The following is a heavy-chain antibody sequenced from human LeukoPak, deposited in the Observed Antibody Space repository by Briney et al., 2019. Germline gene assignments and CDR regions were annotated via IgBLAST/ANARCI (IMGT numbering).Heavy chain of an antibody. D-gene: IGHD3-22*01. CDR3: ASGSSYDSSGRGFDY. Sequence: GASVKVSCKTSGFTFKDYYIHWVRQAPGQGLEWMGWINPNSGGTNYALKFQGRVTMTRDTSISTAYMEVSRLRFDDTAVYYCASGSSYDSSGRGFDYWGQGTLVTVSS. CDR2: INPNSGGT. CDR1: GFTFKDYY. V-gene: IGHV1-2*02. J-gene: IGHJ4*02.